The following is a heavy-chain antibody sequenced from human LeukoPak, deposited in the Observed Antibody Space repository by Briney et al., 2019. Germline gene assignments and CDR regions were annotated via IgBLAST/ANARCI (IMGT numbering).Heavy chain of an antibody. CDR2: IYYSGST. Sequence: KSSETLSLTCTVSGDSISSSSYYWGWIRQPPGKGLEWIGSIYYSGSTYYNPSLKSRVTISVDTSKNQFSLKLSSVTAADTAVYYCARGSGWHLYWGQGTLVTVSS. J-gene: IGHJ4*02. D-gene: IGHD6-19*01. CDR1: GDSISSSSYY. V-gene: IGHV4-39*07. CDR3: ARGSGWHLY.